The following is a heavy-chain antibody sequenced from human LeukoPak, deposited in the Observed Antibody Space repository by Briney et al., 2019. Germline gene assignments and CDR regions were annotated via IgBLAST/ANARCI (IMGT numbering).Heavy chain of an antibody. CDR1: GYTFTSYG. V-gene: IGHV1-2*02. CDR3: ARANALYCSSTSCLFDY. D-gene: IGHD2-2*01. J-gene: IGHJ4*02. Sequence: ASVKVSCKASGYTFTSYGISWVRQAPGQGLEWMAWINPNSGGTYYAQNFHDRITLTRDTSISTAYMELSRLRSDDTAIYYCARANALYCSSTSCLFDYWGQGTLVTVSS. CDR2: INPNSGGT.